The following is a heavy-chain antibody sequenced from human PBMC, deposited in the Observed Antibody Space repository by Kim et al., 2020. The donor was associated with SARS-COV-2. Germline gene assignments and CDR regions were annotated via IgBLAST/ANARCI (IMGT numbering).Heavy chain of an antibody. CDR2: IYSGGST. CDR3: ARDRTYYYDSSGYYDYYYYYYGMDV. J-gene: IGHJ6*02. Sequence: GGSLRLSCAASGFTVSSNYMSWVRQAPGKGLEWVSVIYSGGSTYYADSVKGRFTISRDNSKNTLYLQMNSLRAEDTAVYYCARDRTYYYDSSGYYDYYYYYYGMDVWGQGTTVTVSS. CDR1: GFTVSSNY. D-gene: IGHD3-22*01. V-gene: IGHV3-53*01.